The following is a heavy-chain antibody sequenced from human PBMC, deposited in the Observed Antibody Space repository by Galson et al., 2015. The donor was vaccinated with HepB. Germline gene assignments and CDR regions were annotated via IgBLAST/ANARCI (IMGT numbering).Heavy chain of an antibody. D-gene: IGHD6-25*01. Sequence: PVQPLEWVGRIKSKTDGGTTDYAAPVKGRFTISRDDSKNTLYLQMNSLKTEDTAVYYCTTSPSARSPDPLYWGQGTLVTVSS. J-gene: IGHJ4*02. CDR2: IKSKTDGGTT. CDR3: TTSPSARSPDPLY. V-gene: IGHV3-15*01.